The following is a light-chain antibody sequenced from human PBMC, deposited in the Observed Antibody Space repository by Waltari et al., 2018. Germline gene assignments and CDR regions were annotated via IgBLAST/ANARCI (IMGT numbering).Light chain of an antibody. Sequence: QSVLIQPPSASGTPGQRVTVPCSGSNSHIGRNSVNWYQQVPGTAPKLLIYRDNQRPSGVPDRFSGSKSGTSASLAISGLQSEDETDYYCAVWDDSLRGWVFGGGTKVTVL. CDR2: RDN. CDR1: NSHIGRNS. V-gene: IGLV1-44*01. CDR3: AVWDDSLRGWV. J-gene: IGLJ3*02.